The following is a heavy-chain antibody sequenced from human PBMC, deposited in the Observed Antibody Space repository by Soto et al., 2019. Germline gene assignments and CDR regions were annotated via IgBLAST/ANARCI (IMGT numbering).Heavy chain of an antibody. CDR3: TGGGVRSGPGY. V-gene: IGHV3-48*01. CDR2: IDTLSSTM. CDR1: GFTFSSSS. J-gene: IGHJ4*02. D-gene: IGHD3-10*01. Sequence: EVQLVESGGGLVQPGGSLRLSCAASGFTFSSSSMNWVRQAPGQGLEWVSFIDTLSSTMYYSDSVRGRFTISRDNAKNSRYLQMNSLRAEDTAIYYCTGGGVRSGPGYWGKGTLVTVSS.